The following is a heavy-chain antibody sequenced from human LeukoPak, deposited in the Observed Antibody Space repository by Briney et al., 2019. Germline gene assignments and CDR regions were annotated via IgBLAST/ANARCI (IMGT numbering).Heavy chain of an antibody. CDR1: GCTVSSNY. J-gene: IGHJ3*02. D-gene: IGHD6-19*01. CDR3: ARDPSVSGQWLVRSGAFDI. CDR2: IYSGGST. Sequence: GGSLRLSCAASGCTVSSNYMSWVRQAPGKGLEWVSVIYSGGSTYYADSVKGRFTISRDNSKNTLYLQMNSLRAEDTAVYYCARDPSVSGQWLVRSGAFDIWGQGTMVTVSS. V-gene: IGHV3-66*01.